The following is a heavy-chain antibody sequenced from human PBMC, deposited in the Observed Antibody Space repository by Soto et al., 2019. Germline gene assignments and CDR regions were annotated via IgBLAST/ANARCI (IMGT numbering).Heavy chain of an antibody. D-gene: IGHD3-3*01. J-gene: IGHJ6*02. CDR3: ARAVGTQMDFWTTFGMDX. CDR1: GLSYGDDA. V-gene: IGHV3-30-3*01. CDR2: IKFDGSTK. Sequence: PCGSLRLSFAASGLSYGDDAMHWVRRAPGKSLEWVSFIKFDGSTKFYAYSVRVRFTISIDNSNITLYLHMASLISKDTAVYYCARAVGTQMDFWTTFGMDXWGQGTPLTVS.